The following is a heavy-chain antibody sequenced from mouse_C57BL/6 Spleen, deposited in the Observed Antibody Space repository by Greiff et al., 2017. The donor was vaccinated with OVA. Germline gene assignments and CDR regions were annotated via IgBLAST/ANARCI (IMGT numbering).Heavy chain of an antibody. V-gene: IGHV1-82*01. D-gene: IGHD1-1*01. CDR1: GYAFSSSW. Sequence: QVQLQQSGPELVKPGASVKISCKASGYAFSSSWMNWVKQRPGKGLEWIGRIYPGDGDTNYNGKFKGKATLTADKSSSTAYMQLSSLTSEDSAVYFCASHYYGSRVYFDYWGQGTTLTVSS. CDR2: IYPGDGDT. CDR3: ASHYYGSRVYFDY. J-gene: IGHJ2*01.